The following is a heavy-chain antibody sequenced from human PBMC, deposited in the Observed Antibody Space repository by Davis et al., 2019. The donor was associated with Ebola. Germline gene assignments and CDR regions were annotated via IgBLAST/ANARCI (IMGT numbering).Heavy chain of an antibody. CDR3: ARDQVGIGYFDL. D-gene: IGHD1-14*01. CDR2: INSDGSSK. CDR1: GFTFSSSW. Sequence: PAGSLRLTCAASGFTFSSSWLHWVRQAPGQGLVWVSRINSDGSSKSYADSVKGRFTISRDNAKNTLYLQMGSLRAEDMAVYYCARDQVGIGYFDLWGRGTLVTVSS. V-gene: IGHV3-74*01. J-gene: IGHJ2*01.